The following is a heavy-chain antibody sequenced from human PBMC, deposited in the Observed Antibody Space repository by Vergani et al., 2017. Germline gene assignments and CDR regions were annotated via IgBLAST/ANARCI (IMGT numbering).Heavy chain of an antibody. CDR2: ISSSSSTI. CDR1: GFTFSSYS. V-gene: IGHV3-48*01. J-gene: IGHJ4*02. D-gene: IGHD3-10*01. Sequence: EVQLVESGGGLVQPGGSLRLSCAASGFTFSSYSMNWVRQAPGKGLEWVSYISSSSSTIYYADSVKGRFTISRDNAKNSLYLQMNSLRAEDTAVYYCARGGLLWFGELSDYWGQGTLVTVSS. CDR3: ARGGLLWFGELSDY.